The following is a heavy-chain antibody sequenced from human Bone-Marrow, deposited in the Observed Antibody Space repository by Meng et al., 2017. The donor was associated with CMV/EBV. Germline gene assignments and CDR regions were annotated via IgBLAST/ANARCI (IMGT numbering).Heavy chain of an antibody. CDR2: ISYDGSNK. CDR1: GFTFNDYA. J-gene: IGHJ4*02. CDR3: ARVKAAAHEMMVITLDD. Sequence: GESLKISCATSGFTFNDYAFHWVRQAPGKGLEWVAFISYDGSNKYYADSVKGRFAISRDSSRNTLYLQMNSLRAEDTAMYYCARVKAAAHEMMVITLDDWGQGILVTVSS. D-gene: IGHD2-21*01. V-gene: IGHV3-30*09.